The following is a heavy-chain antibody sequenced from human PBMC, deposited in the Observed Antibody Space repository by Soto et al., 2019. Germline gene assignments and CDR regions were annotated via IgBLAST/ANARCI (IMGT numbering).Heavy chain of an antibody. CDR2: ISGSGDST. J-gene: IGHJ1*01. CDR3: AKGVPGIAVAGTGYFQH. D-gene: IGHD6-19*01. V-gene: IGHV3-23*01. Sequence: EVQLLESGGGLVQPGGSLRLSCAASGFTFSSYAMSWVRQAPGKGLEWVSGISGSGDSTYYADSVKGRFTISRDNSKXXLXXXXXSXRXXXXXXXYCAKGVPGIAVAGTGYFQHWGQGTLVTVSS. CDR1: GFTFSSYA.